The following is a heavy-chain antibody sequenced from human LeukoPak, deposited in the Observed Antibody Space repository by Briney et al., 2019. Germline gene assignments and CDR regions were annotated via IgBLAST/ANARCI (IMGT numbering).Heavy chain of an antibody. CDR1: GFTFTNYG. CDR2: ISNSGI. Sequence: GGSLRLSCATSGFTFTNYGMNWVRQAPGKGLEWVSYISNSGILYADSVKGRFTISRDNAKNSLDLQMNSLRAEDTAVYYCARGVGGADYWGQGTLVTVSS. V-gene: IGHV3-48*04. J-gene: IGHJ4*02. D-gene: IGHD2-21*01. CDR3: ARGVGGADY.